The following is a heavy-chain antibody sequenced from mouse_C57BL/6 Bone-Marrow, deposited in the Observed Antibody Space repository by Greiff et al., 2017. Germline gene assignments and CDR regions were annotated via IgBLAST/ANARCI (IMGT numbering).Heavy chain of an antibody. V-gene: IGHV1-74*01. Sequence: QVQLKQPGAELVKPGASVKVSCKASGYTFTSYWMHWVKQRPGQGLEWIGRIHPSDSDTNYNQKFKGKATLTVDKSSSTAYMQLSSLTSEDSAVYYCARQLRLRGDMDYWGQGTSVTVSS. J-gene: IGHJ4*01. CDR2: IHPSDSDT. CDR3: ARQLRLRGDMDY. CDR1: GYTFTSYW. D-gene: IGHD3-2*02.